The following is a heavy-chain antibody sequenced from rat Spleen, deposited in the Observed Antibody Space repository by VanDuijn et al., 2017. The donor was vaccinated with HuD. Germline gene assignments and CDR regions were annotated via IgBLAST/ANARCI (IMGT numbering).Heavy chain of an antibody. Sequence: EVQLVESGGGLVQPGRSLKLSCTASGFTFSNYDMAWVRQAPTKGLEWVASISPSGGTTYYRDSVKGRFTVSRDNAKNTQYLQMDSLRSEDTATYYCARHPDYSNYFDYWGQGVMVTVSS. J-gene: IGHJ2*01. CDR2: ISPSGGTT. CDR1: GFTFSNYD. CDR3: ARHPDYSNYFDY. D-gene: IGHD1-1*01. V-gene: IGHV5S13*01.